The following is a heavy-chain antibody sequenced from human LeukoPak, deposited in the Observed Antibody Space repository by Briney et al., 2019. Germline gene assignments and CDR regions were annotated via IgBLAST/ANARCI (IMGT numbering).Heavy chain of an antibody. CDR3: ARGVPYCSSTSCYDWFDP. J-gene: IGHJ5*02. CDR1: GGSISSYY. D-gene: IGHD2-2*01. Sequence: PSETLSLTCTVSGGSISSYYWSWIRQPPGKGLEWIGYIYYSGGTNYNPSLKSRVTISVDTSKNQLSLKLSSVTAADTAVYYCARGVPYCSSTSCYDWFDPWGQGTLVTVSS. V-gene: IGHV4-59*08. CDR2: IYYSGGT.